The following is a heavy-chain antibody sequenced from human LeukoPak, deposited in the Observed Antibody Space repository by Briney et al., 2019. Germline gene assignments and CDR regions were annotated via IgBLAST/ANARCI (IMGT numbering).Heavy chain of an antibody. J-gene: IGHJ4*02. CDR3: ARTKLRYFDY. D-gene: IGHD3-9*01. CDR2: IYHSGST. CDR1: GGSISSGGYS. V-gene: IGHV4-30-2*01. Sequence: SETLSLTCAVPGGSISSGGYSWSWIRQPPGKGLEWIGYIYHSGSTYYNPSLKSRVTISVDRSKNQFSLRLSSVTAADTAVYYCARTKLRYFDYWGQGTLVTVSS.